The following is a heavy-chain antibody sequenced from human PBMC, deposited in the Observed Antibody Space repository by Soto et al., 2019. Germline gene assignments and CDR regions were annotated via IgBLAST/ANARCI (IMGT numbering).Heavy chain of an antibody. V-gene: IGHV1-3*01. CDR2: INAGNGNT. Sequence: ASVKVSCKASGYTFTSYAMHWVRQAPGQRLEWMGWINAGNGNTKYSQKFQGRVTITRDTSASTAYMELSSLRSEDTAVYYCASLATGYSSSWYDYYYYGMDVWAQGTTVTVSS. CDR1: GYTFTSYA. J-gene: IGHJ6*02. D-gene: IGHD6-13*01. CDR3: ASLATGYSSSWYDYYYYGMDV.